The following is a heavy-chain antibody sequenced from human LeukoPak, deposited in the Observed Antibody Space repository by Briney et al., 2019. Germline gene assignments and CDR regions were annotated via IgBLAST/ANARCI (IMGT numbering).Heavy chain of an antibody. D-gene: IGHD1-14*01. CDR3: AKAEGSGNQPFDY. V-gene: IGHV3-23*01. J-gene: IGHJ4*02. CDR2: ISAGGGTT. Sequence: PGGSLRLSCAASGFGFSSYAMSWVRQAPGKGLEWVSHISAGGGTTYFADSVKGRFTISRDNSKSTLHLQMYRLSAEDTAVYHCAKAEGSGNQPFDYWGQGTLVTVSS. CDR1: GFGFSSYA.